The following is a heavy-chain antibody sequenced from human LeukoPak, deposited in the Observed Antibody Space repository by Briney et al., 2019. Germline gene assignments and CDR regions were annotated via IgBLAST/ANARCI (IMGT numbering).Heavy chain of an antibody. D-gene: IGHD6-19*01. J-gene: IGHJ4*02. CDR1: GFTFSSYG. Sequence: GGSLRLSCAASGFTFSSYGMHWVRQAPGKGLEWVAFIRYDGSNKYYADSVKGRFTISRDNSKNTLYLQMNSLRAEDTAVYYCARFGVAGTGTYFDYWGQGTLVTVSS. CDR3: ARFGVAGTGTYFDY. CDR2: IRYDGSNK. V-gene: IGHV3-30*02.